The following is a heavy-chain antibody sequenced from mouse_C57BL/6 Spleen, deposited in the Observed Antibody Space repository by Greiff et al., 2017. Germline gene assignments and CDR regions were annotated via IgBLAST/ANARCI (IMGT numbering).Heavy chain of an antibody. CDR1: GYSITSGYY. J-gene: IGHJ4*01. Sequence: EVKLMESGPGLVKPSQSLSLTCSVTGYSITSGYYWNWIRQFPGNKLEWMGYISYDGSNNYNPSLKNRISITRDTSKNQFFLKLNSVTTEDTATYYCARDRYYDYDDGYAMDYWGQGTSVTVSS. CDR3: ARDRYYDYDDGYAMDY. D-gene: IGHD2-4*01. V-gene: IGHV3-6*01. CDR2: ISYDGSN.